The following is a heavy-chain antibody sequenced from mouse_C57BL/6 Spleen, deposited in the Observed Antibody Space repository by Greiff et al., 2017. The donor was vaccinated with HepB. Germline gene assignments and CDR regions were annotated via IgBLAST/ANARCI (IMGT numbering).Heavy chain of an antibody. J-gene: IGHJ4*01. CDR2: IHPNSGST. D-gene: IGHD2-5*01. Sequence: QVQLKQPGAELVKPGASVKLSCKASGYTFTSYWMHWVKQRPGQGLEWIGMIHPNSGSTNYNEKFKSKATLTVDKSSSTAYMQLSSLTSEDSAVYYCARWSLSNYGSMDYWGQGTSVTVSS. CDR1: GYTFTSYW. CDR3: ARWSLSNYGSMDY. V-gene: IGHV1-64*01.